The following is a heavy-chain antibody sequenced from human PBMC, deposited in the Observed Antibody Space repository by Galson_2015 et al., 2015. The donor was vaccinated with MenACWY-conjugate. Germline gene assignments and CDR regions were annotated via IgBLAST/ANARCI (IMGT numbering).Heavy chain of an antibody. V-gene: IGHV3-7*03. CDR2: IKKDGSDK. Sequence: SLRLSCAASEFTFNSHWMSWVRQAPGKGLEWVADIKKDGSDKNYVDSVKGRFTISRDNAKNSLFLHMDSLRAEDTAVYYCAKYFGTSFDYWGQGSLVTVSS. D-gene: IGHD2/OR15-2a*01. CDR3: AKYFGTSFDY. J-gene: IGHJ4*02. CDR1: EFTFNSHW.